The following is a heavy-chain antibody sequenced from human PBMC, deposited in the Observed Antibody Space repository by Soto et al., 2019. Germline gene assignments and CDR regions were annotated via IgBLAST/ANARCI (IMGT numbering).Heavy chain of an antibody. CDR2: ISRSGDRT. CDR3: ARARCSSGQCYDFDY. CDR1: GFTFSSYN. Sequence: EVQLVESGEGLVQPGGSLRLSCAASGFTFSSYNIHWIRQAPGKGLEFVSAISRSGDRTYYADSVKGRFTITRDNSKNTVWLQMGSLRAEDMAVHYCARARCSSGQCYDFDYWGRGALVSVSS. V-gene: IGHV3-64*02. J-gene: IGHJ4*02. D-gene: IGHD2-15*01.